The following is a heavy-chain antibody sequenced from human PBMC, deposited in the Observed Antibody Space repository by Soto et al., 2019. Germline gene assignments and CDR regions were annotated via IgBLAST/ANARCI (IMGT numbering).Heavy chain of an antibody. CDR1: GFTFSNYW. V-gene: IGHV3-74*01. Sequence: EVQLVESGGGLVQPGGSLRLSCAASGFTFSNYWMRWVRQAPGKEPVFVSRISSDGSRVDYADYVNGRFTISRDDAKNTLYLQMNSLRVDDTAVYYCYTGLWGNEDYWGMGTLVTVSS. D-gene: IGHD2-21*01. CDR2: ISSDGSRV. J-gene: IGHJ4*02. CDR3: YTGLWGNEDY.